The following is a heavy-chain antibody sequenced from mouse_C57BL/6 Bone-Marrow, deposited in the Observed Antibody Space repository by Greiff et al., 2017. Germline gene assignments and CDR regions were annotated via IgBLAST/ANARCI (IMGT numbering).Heavy chain of an antibody. Sequence: VQLQQSGAELVKPGASVKLSCTASGFNIKDYYMHWVKQRTEQGLEWIGRIDPEDGATKYAPKFQGEATITADTSSNTAYLQLSSLTSEDTAVYYCARRDGTYYFDYWGQGTTLTVSS. J-gene: IGHJ2*01. CDR3: ARRDGTYYFDY. V-gene: IGHV14-2*01. CDR1: GFNIKDYY. D-gene: IGHD2-3*01. CDR2: IDPEDGAT.